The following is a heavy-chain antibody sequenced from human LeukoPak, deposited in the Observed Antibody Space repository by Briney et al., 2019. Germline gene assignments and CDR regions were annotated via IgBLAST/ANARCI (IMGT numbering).Heavy chain of an antibody. Sequence: ASVKVSCKTSGYTFTTYAIHWVRQAPGQRLEWMGLINADDGNTRYSQRFQGRVTITRDTSANTVYMELSSVRFEDTAVYYCARGIVVQPSANWFDPWGQGTPVTVSS. CDR3: ARGIVVQPSANWFDP. CDR1: GYTFTTYA. D-gene: IGHD2-2*01. CDR2: INADDGNT. V-gene: IGHV1-3*01. J-gene: IGHJ5*02.